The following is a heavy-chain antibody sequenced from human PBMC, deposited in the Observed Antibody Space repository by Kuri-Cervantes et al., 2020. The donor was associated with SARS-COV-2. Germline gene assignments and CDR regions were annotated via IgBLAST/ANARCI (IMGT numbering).Heavy chain of an antibody. CDR3: ARVGATNPVVDY. CDR2: INPNSGGT. CDR1: GYTFTSYY. D-gene: IGHD1-26*01. Sequence: ASVKVSCKASGYTFTSYYMHWVRQAPGQGLEWMGWINPNSGGTNYAQKFQGRVTMTRDTSISTAYMELSRLRSDDTAVYYCARVGATNPVVDYWGQGTLVTVSS. J-gene: IGHJ4*02. V-gene: IGHV1-2*02.